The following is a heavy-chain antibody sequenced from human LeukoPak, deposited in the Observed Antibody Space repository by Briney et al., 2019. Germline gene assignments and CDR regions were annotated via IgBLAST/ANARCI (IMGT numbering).Heavy chain of an antibody. CDR1: GGSISSGGYY. J-gene: IGHJ6*02. Sequence: ASETLSLTCTVSGGSISSGGYYWSWIRQHPGKGLEWMGDIYYSGSTYYNPSLKSRVTISVDTSKNQFSLKLSSVTAADTAVYYCARESYGSGSYGMDVWGQGTTVTVSS. V-gene: IGHV4-31*03. CDR3: ARESYGSGSYGMDV. CDR2: IYYSGST. D-gene: IGHD3-10*01.